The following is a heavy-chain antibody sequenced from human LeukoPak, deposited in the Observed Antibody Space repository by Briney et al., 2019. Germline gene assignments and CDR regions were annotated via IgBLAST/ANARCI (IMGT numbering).Heavy chain of an antibody. Sequence: GGSLRLSCVVSGFTFRNFVMNWVRQAPGKGLEWVSAVSGVSIGGSTFYADSVKGRFTISRDNSKNMLYLQMNSLGVEDTAIYYCAKGTTDYGSGYGMDVWGKGTTVTVSS. CDR3: AKGTTDYGSGYGMDV. CDR1: GFTFRNFV. CDR2: VSGVSIGGST. J-gene: IGHJ6*04. D-gene: IGHD3-10*01. V-gene: IGHV3-23*01.